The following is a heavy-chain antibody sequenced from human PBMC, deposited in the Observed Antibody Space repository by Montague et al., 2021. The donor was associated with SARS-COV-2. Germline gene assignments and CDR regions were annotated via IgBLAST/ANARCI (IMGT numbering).Heavy chain of an antibody. V-gene: IGHV4-39*01. CDR2: IFKTGRA. J-gene: IGHJ5*02. D-gene: IGHD4-11*01. Sequence: SETLSLTCSVSGGSISSSSYQWGWVRQSPGKGLEWIGNIFKTGRAXPNPSLKSRVTLFVDSSKNHFSLNLTSVTAADTALYYCVRPKGVYSTPFDTWGQGTLVTVSS. CDR1: GGSISSSSYQ. CDR3: VRPKGVYSTPFDT.